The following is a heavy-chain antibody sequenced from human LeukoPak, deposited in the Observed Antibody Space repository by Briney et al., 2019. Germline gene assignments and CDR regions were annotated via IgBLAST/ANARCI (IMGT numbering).Heavy chain of an antibody. Sequence: TSETLSLTCTVSGGSISSYYWSWIRQPPGKGLEWIGYIYYSGSTNYNPSLKSRVTISVDTSKNQFSLKLSSVTAADTAVYYCARLSGYHYYYYYYYMDVWGKGTTVTISS. CDR1: GGSISSYY. V-gene: IGHV4-59*01. D-gene: IGHD3-3*01. J-gene: IGHJ6*03. CDR3: ARLSGYHYYYYYYYMDV. CDR2: IYYSGST.